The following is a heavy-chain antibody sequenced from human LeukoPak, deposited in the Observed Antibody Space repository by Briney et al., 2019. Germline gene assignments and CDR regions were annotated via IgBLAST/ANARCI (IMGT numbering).Heavy chain of an antibody. D-gene: IGHD4/OR15-4a*01. J-gene: IGHJ4*02. Sequence: GGSLRLSCAASGFTFSGSAMHWVRQASGKGLEWVGRIRSKANSYATAYAASVKGRFTISRDDSKNTAYLQMNSLRAEDTAVYYCARRAGAYSHPYDYWGQGTLVTVSS. CDR2: IRSKANSYAT. V-gene: IGHV3-73*01. CDR3: ARRAGAYSHPYDY. CDR1: GFTFSGSA.